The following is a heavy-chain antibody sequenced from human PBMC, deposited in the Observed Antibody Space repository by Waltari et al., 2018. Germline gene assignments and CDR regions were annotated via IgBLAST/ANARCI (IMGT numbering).Heavy chain of an antibody. D-gene: IGHD3-10*01. Sequence: QLHLQASGPGLVKSSQTLSVTCTVSGGSISSGSNKWSWIRQHAEKGLEWIGYINYSGFAKYTPSLQSRVIISVDPSQNQFSLQLSSVTAADTAVYFCARLPSASGSFGWFDPWGLGALVTVSS. CDR1: GGSISSGSNK. CDR2: INYSGFA. J-gene: IGHJ5*02. V-gene: IGHV4-31*03. CDR3: ARLPSASGSFGWFDP.